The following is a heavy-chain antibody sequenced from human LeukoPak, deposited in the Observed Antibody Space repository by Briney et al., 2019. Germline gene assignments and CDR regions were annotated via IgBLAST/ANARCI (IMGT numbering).Heavy chain of an antibody. V-gene: IGHV3-30*02. CDR2: IRYDGSNK. D-gene: IGHD5-18*01. CDR1: GFTFSSYG. Sequence: GGSLRLSCAASGFTFSSYGMHWVRQAPGKGLEWVAFIRYDGSNKYYADSVRGRFTISRDNSKSTLFLQMNSLRAEDSAIYYCATYRQVLLPFESWGQGTLVTVSS. CDR3: ATYRQVLLPFES. J-gene: IGHJ4*02.